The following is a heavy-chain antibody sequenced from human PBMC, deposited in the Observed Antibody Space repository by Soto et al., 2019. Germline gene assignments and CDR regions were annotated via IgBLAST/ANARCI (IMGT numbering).Heavy chain of an antibody. CDR3: ARDRSGYDILTGYYPRNWFDP. Sequence: ASVKVSCKASGYTFTSYAMHWVRQAPGQRLEWMGWINAGNGNTKYSQKFQGRVTITRDTSASTAYMELSSLRSEDTAVYYCARDRSGYDILTGYYPRNWFDPWGQGTLVTVSS. V-gene: IGHV1-3*01. CDR1: GYTFTSYA. J-gene: IGHJ5*02. CDR2: INAGNGNT. D-gene: IGHD3-9*01.